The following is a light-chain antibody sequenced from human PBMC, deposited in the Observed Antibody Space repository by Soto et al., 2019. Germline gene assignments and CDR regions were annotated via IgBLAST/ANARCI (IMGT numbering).Light chain of an antibody. CDR3: MQALETPT. CDR1: QSLLHSNGYNY. J-gene: IGKJ3*01. V-gene: IGKV2-28*01. Sequence: DIVMTQSPLSLPVTPGEPAFISCRSNQSLLHSNGYNYLDWYLQKPGQSPQLLIYLGSNRASGVPDRSSGSGSGTDFTLRIRRVEAEDVGVYYCMQALETPTFGPGTKVEIK. CDR2: LGS.